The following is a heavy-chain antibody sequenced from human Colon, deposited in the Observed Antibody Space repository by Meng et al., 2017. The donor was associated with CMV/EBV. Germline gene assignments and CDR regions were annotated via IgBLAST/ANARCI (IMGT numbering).Heavy chain of an antibody. CDR1: GFSLDSHGVG. CDR2: IYWDDDK. D-gene: IGHD2-21*01. V-gene: IGHV2-5*02. Sequence: ITFKESGPTLVKPTQTLTLTCTFSGFSLDSHGVGVGWIRQPPGKAPEWVALIYWDDDKRYSPSLENRLTITKDTSKNQVVLTMTDMGPMDTATYFCSRRRTSIPFDYWGQGILVTVSS. CDR3: SRRRTSIPFDY. J-gene: IGHJ4*02.